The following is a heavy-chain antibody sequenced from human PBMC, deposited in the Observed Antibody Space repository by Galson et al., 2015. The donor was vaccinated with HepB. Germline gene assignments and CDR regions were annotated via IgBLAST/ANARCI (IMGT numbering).Heavy chain of an antibody. CDR3: TTGAPGDWDY. CDR1: GFTFSNAW. CDR2: IQSKTDGGTT. J-gene: IGHJ4*02. Sequence: SLRLSCAASGFTFSNAWMSWVRQAPGKGLEWVGRIQSKTDGGTTDYAAPVKGRFTISRDDSKNTLYLQMNSLKTEDTAVYYCTTGAPGDWDYWGQGTLVTVSS. D-gene: IGHD3/OR15-3a*01. V-gene: IGHV3-15*01.